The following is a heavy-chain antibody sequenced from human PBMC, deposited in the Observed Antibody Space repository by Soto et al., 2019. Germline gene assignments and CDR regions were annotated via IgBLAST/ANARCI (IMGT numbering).Heavy chain of an antibody. D-gene: IGHD6-13*01. CDR1: GFTFSSYA. V-gene: IGHV3-23*01. CDR3: AKDRGFRYRSSLSPSNFDY. J-gene: IGHJ4*02. Sequence: GGSLRLSCAASGFTFSSYAMSWVRQAPGKGLEWVSAISGSGGSTYYADSVKGRFTISRDNSKNTLYLQMNSLRAEDTAVYYCAKDRGFRYRSSLSPSNFDYWGQGTLVTVSS. CDR2: ISGSGGST.